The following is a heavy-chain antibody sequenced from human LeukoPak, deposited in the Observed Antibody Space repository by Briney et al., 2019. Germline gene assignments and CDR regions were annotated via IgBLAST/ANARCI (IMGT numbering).Heavy chain of an antibody. D-gene: IGHD5-18*01. CDR3: AREEYTYGFYY. V-gene: IGHV1-2*02. CDR2: IKPNGGDT. Sequence: GASVKAACKASGYTFTGYYMHWVRQAPGQGLEWMGWIKPNGGDTNDEQKLQGRVTMTKDTSISTAYMELNRLRSDDTAMYYCAREEYTYGFYYWGQGTLVTVSS. J-gene: IGHJ4*02. CDR1: GYTFTGYY.